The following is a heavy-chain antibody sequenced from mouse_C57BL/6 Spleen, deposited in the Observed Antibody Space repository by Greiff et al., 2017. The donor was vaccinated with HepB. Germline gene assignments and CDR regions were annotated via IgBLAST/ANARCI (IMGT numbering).Heavy chain of an antibody. CDR2: ISDGGSHT. CDR3: ARGGPYAMDY. V-gene: IGHV5-4*01. CDR1: GFTFSSYA. J-gene: IGHJ4*01. Sequence: EVQGVESGGGLVKPGGSLKLSCAASGFTFSSYAMSWVRQTPEKRLEWVATISDGGSHTYYPDNVKGRFTISRDNAKNNLYLQMSHLKSEDTAMYYCARGGPYAMDYWGQGTSVTVSS.